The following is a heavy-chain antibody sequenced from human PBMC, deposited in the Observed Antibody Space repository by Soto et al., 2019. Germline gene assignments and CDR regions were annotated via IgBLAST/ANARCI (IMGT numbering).Heavy chain of an antibody. CDR2: LSRGGGST. D-gene: IGHD5-12*01. CDR3: ARDGQYRTDGCDI. J-gene: IGHJ3*02. CDR1: GFTFSSHG. Sequence: EAQLLESGGGSVQPGGSLRLSCAASGFTFSSHGMSWIRQAPGKGLEWISGLSRGGGSTYYVDSVKGRFTISRDNAKNTLDLIMKSLRVDDTALYYCARDGQYRTDGCDIWGKGTMVTVSS. V-gene: IGHV3-23*01.